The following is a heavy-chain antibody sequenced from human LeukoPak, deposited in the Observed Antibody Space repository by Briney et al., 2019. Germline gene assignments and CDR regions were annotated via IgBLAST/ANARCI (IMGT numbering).Heavy chain of an antibody. Sequence: PGGSLRLSCAVSGFTVSSNYMSWVRQAPGKGLEWVSVIYSGDSTYYAHSVSGRFTISRHNSKNTLYLQMNSLRAEDTAVYYCARGRVPDYWGQGTLVTVSS. CDR1: GFTVSSNY. CDR2: IYSGDST. D-gene: IGHD3-10*01. CDR3: ARGRVPDY. J-gene: IGHJ4*02. V-gene: IGHV3-66*01.